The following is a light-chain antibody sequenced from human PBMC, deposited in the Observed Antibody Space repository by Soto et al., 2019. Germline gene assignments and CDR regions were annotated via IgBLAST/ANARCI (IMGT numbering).Light chain of an antibody. CDR3: QQYGSSPGT. J-gene: IGKJ2*01. V-gene: IGKV3-20*01. Sequence: EIALTQSPGTLSLSPGEGATLSCRASQSVSSSYLAWYQQKPGQAPRLLIYDASSRATGIPDRFSGSGSGTDFTLTISRLEPEDFAVYYCQQYGSSPGTFGQGTK. CDR1: QSVSSSY. CDR2: DAS.